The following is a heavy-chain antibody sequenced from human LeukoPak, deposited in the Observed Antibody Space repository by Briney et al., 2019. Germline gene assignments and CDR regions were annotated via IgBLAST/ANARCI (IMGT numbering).Heavy chain of an antibody. Sequence: GGSLRLSCAASGFTFSSYSMNWVRQAPGKGLEWVSSISSSSSYIYYADSVKGRFTISRDNAKNSLYLQMNSLRAEDTAVYYCARASPLRYFDWLMDPWGQGTLVTVSS. D-gene: IGHD3-9*01. V-gene: IGHV3-21*01. CDR3: ARASPLRYFDWLMDP. CDR1: GFTFSSYS. J-gene: IGHJ5*02. CDR2: ISSSSSYI.